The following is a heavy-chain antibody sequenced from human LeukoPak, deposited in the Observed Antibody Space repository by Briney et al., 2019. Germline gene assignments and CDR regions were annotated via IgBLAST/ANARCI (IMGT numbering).Heavy chain of an antibody. CDR1: GDSTSGYY. CDR2: VFPSGSA. Sequence: PSETLSLTCTVSGDSTSGYYWSWIRHPPGKGLQWIGYVFPSGSADYIPSLKSRVTISADTSKSQISLKLNSVTAADTAVYFCARGSRLGMALTTFDFWGQGTLVTVSS. V-gene: IGHV4-4*09. CDR3: ARGSRLGMALTTFDF. J-gene: IGHJ4*02. D-gene: IGHD5-24*01.